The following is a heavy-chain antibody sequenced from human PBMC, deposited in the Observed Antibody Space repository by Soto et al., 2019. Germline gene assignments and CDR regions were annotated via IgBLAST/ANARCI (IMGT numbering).Heavy chain of an antibody. CDR3: ARDTIGGGFQQLVLGPSYFDY. V-gene: IGHV3-23*01. Sequence: GGSLRLSCAASGFTFSSYAMNWVRQAPGKGMEWVSGISGSGRVTYYGDSVQGRFTISRDNSKNTLYLQMNSLRAEDAALYYCARDTIGGGFQQLVLGPSYFDYWXQGTLVTVSS. J-gene: IGHJ4*02. CDR2: ISGSGRVT. CDR1: GFTFSSYA. D-gene: IGHD6-13*01.